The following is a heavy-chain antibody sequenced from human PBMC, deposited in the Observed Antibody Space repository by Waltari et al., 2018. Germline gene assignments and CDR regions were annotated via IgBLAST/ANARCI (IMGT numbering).Heavy chain of an antibody. CDR3: ARRQLGGPLDP. D-gene: IGHD1-1*01. V-gene: IGHV1-69*12. Sequence: QVHLVQSGAEVQKPGSSVKVSCKASGGPFGRYAITWVRQAPGQGLEWMGGLIPIFGAPNYAQRFQGRVTITADESTSTVYMELSSLKSEDTALYFCARRQLGGPLDPWGQGTLVTVSS. CDR1: GGPFGRYA. CDR2: LIPIFGAP. J-gene: IGHJ5*02.